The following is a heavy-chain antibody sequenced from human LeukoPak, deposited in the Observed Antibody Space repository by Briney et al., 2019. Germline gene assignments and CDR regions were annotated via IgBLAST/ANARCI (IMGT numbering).Heavy chain of an antibody. CDR3: ARDFDSSGWYGLDDY. Sequence: GASVKVSCKASGYTFTSYGISWVRQAPRQGLEWMGWISAYNGNTNYAQKLQGRVTMTTDTSTSTAYMELRSLRSDDTAVYYCARDFDSSGWYGLDDYWGQGTLVTVPS. CDR1: GYTFTSYG. CDR2: ISAYNGNT. D-gene: IGHD6-19*01. J-gene: IGHJ4*02. V-gene: IGHV1-18*01.